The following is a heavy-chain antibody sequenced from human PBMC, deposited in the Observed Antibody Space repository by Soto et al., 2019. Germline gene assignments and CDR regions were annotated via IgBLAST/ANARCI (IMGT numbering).Heavy chain of an antibody. D-gene: IGHD6-19*01. V-gene: IGHV3-30-3*01. CDR1: GFTFSSYA. Sequence: PGGSLRLSCAASGFTFSSYAMHWVRQAPGKGLEWVAVISYDGSNKYYADSVKGRFTISRDNSKNTLYLQMNSLRAEDTAAYYCPLAVAGVAFDIWGQGTMVTVSS. CDR2: ISYDGSNK. J-gene: IGHJ3*02. CDR3: PLAVAGVAFDI.